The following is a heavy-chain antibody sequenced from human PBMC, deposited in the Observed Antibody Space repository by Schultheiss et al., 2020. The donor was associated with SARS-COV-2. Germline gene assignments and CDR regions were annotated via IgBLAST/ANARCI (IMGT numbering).Heavy chain of an antibody. V-gene: IGHV1-8*01. J-gene: IGHJ4*02. CDR1: GYTFTSYD. D-gene: IGHD3-22*01. Sequence: ASVKVSCKASGYTFTSYDINWVRQATGQGLEWMGWMNPNSGNTGYAQKFQDRVTMTRNTSISTAYMELSRLRSEDTAVYYCARAENYYDSSGYYFARDYWGQGTLVTVSS. CDR2: MNPNSGNT. CDR3: ARAENYYDSSGYYFARDY.